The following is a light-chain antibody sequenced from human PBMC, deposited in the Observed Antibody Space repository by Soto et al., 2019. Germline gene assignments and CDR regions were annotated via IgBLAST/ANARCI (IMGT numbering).Light chain of an antibody. V-gene: IGKV1-39*01. CDR1: QTISVY. J-gene: IGKJ5*01. CDR3: QQSYSTPIT. Sequence: DIQLIQSPASLSASVGDTVSITGRATQTISVYLNGYQQIAANAPKLLIYTASTLQTGVPSRFSGSGSGTDFTLTISSLQPEDFATYYCQQSYSTPITFGQGTRLEIK. CDR2: TAS.